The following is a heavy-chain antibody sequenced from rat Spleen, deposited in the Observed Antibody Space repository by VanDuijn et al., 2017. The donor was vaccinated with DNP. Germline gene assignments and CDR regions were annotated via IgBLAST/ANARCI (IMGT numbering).Heavy chain of an antibody. D-gene: IGHD1-11*01. V-gene: IGHV2-47*01. CDR3: ARTTETIVSSYYFDY. J-gene: IGHJ2*01. CDR2: IWSNGDT. Sequence: QVQLKESGPGLVQPSETLSLTCTVSGFSVNSYSVSWIRQPPGKGLEWMGLIWSNGDTDYNSALKSRLRISRDTSKSLVFLKMNRLQTEDTAMYFCARTTETIVSSYYFDYWGQGVMVTVSS. CDR1: GFSVNSYS.